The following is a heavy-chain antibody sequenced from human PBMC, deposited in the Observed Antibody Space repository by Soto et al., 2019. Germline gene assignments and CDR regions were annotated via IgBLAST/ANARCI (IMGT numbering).Heavy chain of an antibody. CDR3: ARGHNGFDV. CDR1: VSTLTDDY. V-gene: IGHV3-72*01. Sequence: PGGALRLSCVDTVSTLTDDYLDSFRQAPGKGLEWVGRSRNKGHSYSTEYAASVKGRFTISRDDSQSSLYLQMNSLKSEDTAVYYCARGHNGFDVWGQGTTLTVSS. CDR2: SRNKGHSYST. J-gene: IGHJ6*02.